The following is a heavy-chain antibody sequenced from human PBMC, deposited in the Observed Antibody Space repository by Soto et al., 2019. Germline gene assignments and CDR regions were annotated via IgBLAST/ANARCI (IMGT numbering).Heavy chain of an antibody. CDR1: GGSISSSSYY. Sequence: SETLSLTCTVSGGSISSSSYYWGWIRQPPGKGLEWIGSIYYSGSTNYNPSLKSRVTISVDTSKNQFSLKLSSVTAADTAVYYCARAPGSGSYYLYYWGQGTLVTVSS. V-gene: IGHV4-39*07. CDR2: IYYSGST. CDR3: ARAPGSGSYYLYY. D-gene: IGHD3-10*01. J-gene: IGHJ4*02.